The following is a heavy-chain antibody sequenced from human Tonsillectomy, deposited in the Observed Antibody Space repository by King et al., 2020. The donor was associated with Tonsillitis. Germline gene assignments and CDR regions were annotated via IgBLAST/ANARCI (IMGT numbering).Heavy chain of an antibody. CDR2: ISANNGIT. Sequence: VQLVQSGAEVKKPGASVKVSCKASGYTFTSYGISWVRQAPGQGLEWMGWISANNGITNYAQKLQGRVTMTTDTSTSTAYMELRSLRSDDTAVYYCARDRKYSGSYLHAFDIWGQGTMVTVSS. D-gene: IGHD1-26*01. CDR1: GYTFTSYG. V-gene: IGHV1-18*04. CDR3: ARDRKYSGSYLHAFDI. J-gene: IGHJ3*02.